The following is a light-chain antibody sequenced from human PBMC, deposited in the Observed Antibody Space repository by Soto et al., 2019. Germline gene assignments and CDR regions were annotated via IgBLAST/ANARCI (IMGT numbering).Light chain of an antibody. CDR1: QAIHSY. V-gene: IGKV1-39*01. CDR3: QQRET. CDR2: ATS. J-gene: IGKJ3*01. Sequence: DIQMTQSPSSLSASVGARVTITCRASQAIHSYLNWYQQKPGKAPNLLIFATSTLQSGVPSRFSGSGSGTDFTLTISSLQPEDFATYYCQQRETFGPGTKVDIK.